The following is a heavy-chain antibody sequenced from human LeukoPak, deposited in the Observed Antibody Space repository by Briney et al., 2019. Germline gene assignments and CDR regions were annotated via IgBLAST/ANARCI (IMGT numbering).Heavy chain of an antibody. V-gene: IGHV1-2*02. CDR1: GYTFTGYY. J-gene: IGHJ4*02. CDR2: INPNSGGT. Sequence: GASVKVSCKASGYTFTGYYMHWVRQAPGQGLEWMGWINPNSGGTNYAQKFQGRVTMTRDTSISTAYMELSRLRSDDTAVYYCARELQDYYDSSGYYLYYFDYWGQGTLVTVSS. D-gene: IGHD3-22*01. CDR3: ARELQDYYDSSGYYLYYFDY.